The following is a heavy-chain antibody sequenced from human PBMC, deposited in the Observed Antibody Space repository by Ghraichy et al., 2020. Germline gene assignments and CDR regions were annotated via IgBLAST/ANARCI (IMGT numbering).Heavy chain of an antibody. CDR2: IYYSGST. V-gene: IGHV4-30-4*01. Sequence: SETLSLTCTVSGGSISSGDYYWSWIRQPPGKGLEWIGYIYYSGSTYYNPSLKSRVTISVDTSKNQFSLKLSSVTAADTAVYYCARDCQVRGVICAWGQGTLVTVSS. J-gene: IGHJ5*02. CDR1: GGSISSGDYY. D-gene: IGHD3-10*01. CDR3: ARDCQVRGVICA.